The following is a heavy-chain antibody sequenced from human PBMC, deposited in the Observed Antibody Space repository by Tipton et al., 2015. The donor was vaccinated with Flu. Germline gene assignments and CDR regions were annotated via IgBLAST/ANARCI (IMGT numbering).Heavy chain of an antibody. Sequence: TLSLTCTISGGSISSGDYYWSWIRQSPGKGLEWLGYIYHSGSTNYNPTLKSRATISVDASKSRFSLKLSSVTAADTAVYYCARGWQWLADAFDYWGQGTLVTVSS. D-gene: IGHD6-19*01. CDR2: IYHSGST. CDR1: GGSISSGDYY. V-gene: IGHV4-30-4*01. J-gene: IGHJ4*02. CDR3: ARGWQWLADAFDY.